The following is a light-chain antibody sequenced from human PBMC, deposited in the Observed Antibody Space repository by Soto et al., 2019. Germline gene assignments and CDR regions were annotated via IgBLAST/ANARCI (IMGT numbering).Light chain of an antibody. J-gene: IGKJ4*01. CDR2: DAS. Sequence: EIVLTQSPATLSLSPGERATLSCRASESVSSYLAWYQQKPGQAPRLLIYDASNRATGIPARFSGSGSGTDVSLTISSLEPEDFAVYYCQQRSNWPPLPFGGGTKVEIK. CDR1: ESVSSY. CDR3: QQRSNWPPLP. V-gene: IGKV3-11*01.